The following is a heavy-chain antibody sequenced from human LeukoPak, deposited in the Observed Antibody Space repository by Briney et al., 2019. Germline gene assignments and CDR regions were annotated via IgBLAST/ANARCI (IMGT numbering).Heavy chain of an antibody. CDR3: ARETYYYGSGSLFDY. V-gene: IGHV3-48*04. CDR1: GFTFSTYS. CDR2: ISSNSRTM. J-gene: IGHJ4*02. Sequence: SGGSLRLSCAASGFTFSTYSMNWVRQAPGKGLEWLSSISSNSRTMYYADSVKGRFTISRDNAKNSLYLQMNSLRAEDTAVYYCARETYYYGSGSLFDYWGQGTLVTVSS. D-gene: IGHD3-10*01.